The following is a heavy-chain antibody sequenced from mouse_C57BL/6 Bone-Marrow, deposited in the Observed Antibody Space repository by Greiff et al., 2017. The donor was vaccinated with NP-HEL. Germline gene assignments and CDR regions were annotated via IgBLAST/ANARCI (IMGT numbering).Heavy chain of an antibody. V-gene: IGHV1-80*01. CDR3: ERGAY. CDR2: IYPGDGDT. J-gene: IGHJ3*01. CDR1: GYAFSSYW. Sequence: VQLQQSGAELVKPGDSVKISCKASGYAFSSYWMNWVKQRPGKGLEWIGKIYPGDGDTNYNGKFKGKATLTADKSYNTAYMQFSSMTSEESAVYFFERGAYWGQGTLVTVSA.